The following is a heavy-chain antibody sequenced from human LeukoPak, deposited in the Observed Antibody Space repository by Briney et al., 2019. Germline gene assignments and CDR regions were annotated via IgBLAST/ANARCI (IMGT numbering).Heavy chain of an antibody. Sequence: GGSLRLSCAASGFTFSSYSMNWVRQAPGKGLEWVSSISSSSSYIYYADSVKGRFTISRDNAKNSLYPQMNSLRAEDTAVYYCATLYCSSTSCPDYWGQGTLVTVSS. CDR3: ATLYCSSTSCPDY. CDR1: GFTFSSYS. CDR2: ISSSSSYI. D-gene: IGHD2-2*01. V-gene: IGHV3-21*01. J-gene: IGHJ4*02.